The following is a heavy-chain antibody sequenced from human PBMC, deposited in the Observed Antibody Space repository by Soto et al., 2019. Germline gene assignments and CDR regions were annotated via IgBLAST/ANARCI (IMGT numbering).Heavy chain of an antibody. J-gene: IGHJ4*02. CDR1: GGSISSSNW. Sequence: QMQLQESGPGLVKPSGTLSLTCAVSGGSISSSNWWSWVRQPPGKGLEWIGEIYHSGSTNYSPSLKRRVTISVDKSRNQCSLNLRSVTAADTAVYYCASFVVVTVGAAFDYWGQGTLVTVSS. V-gene: IGHV4-4*02. CDR2: IYHSGST. CDR3: ASFVVVTVGAAFDY. D-gene: IGHD2-21*02.